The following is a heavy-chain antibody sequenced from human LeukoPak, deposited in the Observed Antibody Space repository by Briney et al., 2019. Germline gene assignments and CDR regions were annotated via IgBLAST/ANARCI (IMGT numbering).Heavy chain of an antibody. CDR2: IYYSGST. CDR3: ARASPEGCSGGSCYLYFDY. V-gene: IGHV4-39*07. J-gene: IGHJ4*02. D-gene: IGHD2-15*01. Sequence: WVRQAPGKGLEWIGSIYYSGSTYYNPSLKSRVTISVDTSKNQFSLKLSSVTAADTAVYYCARASPEGCSGGSCYLYFDYWGQGTLVTVSS.